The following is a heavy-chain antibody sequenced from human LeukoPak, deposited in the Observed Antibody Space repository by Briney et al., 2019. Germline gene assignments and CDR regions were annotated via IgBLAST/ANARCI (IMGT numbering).Heavy chain of an antibody. CDR3: AREGPAATYSNYYYYYYMDV. Sequence: SETLSLTCAVYGGSFSGYYWSWIRQPPGKGLEWIGEIDHSGSTTYNPSLKSRVAISVDTSKNQFSLRLSSVTAADTAVYYCAREGPAATYSNYYYYYYMDVWGKGTTVTVSS. CDR1: GGSFSGYY. CDR2: IDHSGST. J-gene: IGHJ6*03. V-gene: IGHV4-34*01. D-gene: IGHD2-2*01.